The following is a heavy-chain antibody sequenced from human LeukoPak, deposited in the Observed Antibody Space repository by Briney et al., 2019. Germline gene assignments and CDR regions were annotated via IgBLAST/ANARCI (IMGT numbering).Heavy chain of an antibody. CDR1: GFSFNNYA. Sequence: GGSLRLSCAGSGFSFNNYAMYWVRQAPGKGLEWVSALSSSGLSPYYADSVKGRFSISRDISKNTLYLQMNSLRGEDTAVYYCASSGYHYQLDYWGQGTLVTVSS. J-gene: IGHJ4*02. CDR3: ASSGYHYQLDY. CDR2: LSSSGLSP. V-gene: IGHV3-23*01. D-gene: IGHD6-19*01.